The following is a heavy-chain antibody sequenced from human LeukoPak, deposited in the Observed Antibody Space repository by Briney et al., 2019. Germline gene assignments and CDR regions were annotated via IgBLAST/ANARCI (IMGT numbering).Heavy chain of an antibody. CDR1: GFTFSTYY. Sequence: GGSLRLSCAASGFTFSTYYMNWVRQALGKGLEWVSSITSSSSYIYYADSVKGRFTISRDNAKSSLYLQVNSLRDEDTAVYYCARDPYSGNYGDYYYYYMDVWGKGTTVTISS. CDR3: ARDPYSGNYGDYYYYYMDV. J-gene: IGHJ6*03. D-gene: IGHD1-26*01. CDR2: ITSSSSYI. V-gene: IGHV3-21*01.